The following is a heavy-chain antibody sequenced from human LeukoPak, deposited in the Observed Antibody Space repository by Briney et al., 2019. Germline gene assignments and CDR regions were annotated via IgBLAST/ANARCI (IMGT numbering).Heavy chain of an antibody. CDR1: GFTFSSYR. V-gene: IGHV3-21*01. Sequence: GGSLRLSCAASGFTFSSYRMSWVRQAPGKGLEWVSAISTSSDYIYYADSVKGRFTISGDNAKNSLYLQMNGLRAEDTAVYYCARACSGGTCYSTLFDYWVQGTQDSVPS. CDR2: ISTSSDYI. J-gene: IGHJ4*02. D-gene: IGHD2-15*01. CDR3: ARACSGGTCYSTLFDY.